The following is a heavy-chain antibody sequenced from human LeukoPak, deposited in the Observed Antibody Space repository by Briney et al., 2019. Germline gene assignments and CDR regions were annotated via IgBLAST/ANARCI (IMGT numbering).Heavy chain of an antibody. CDR3: ARDFGYF. J-gene: IGHJ4*02. D-gene: IGHD3-10*01. V-gene: IGHV3-48*03. CDR2: ISSSGSII. CDR1: GFTFSNYK. Sequence: TGGSLRLSCAASGFTFSNYKMNWVRQAPGKGLEWVSYISSSGSIIYYSDSVKGRFTISRDNAKNSLYLQMDSLRAEDTAVYYCARDFGYFWGQGTLVTVSS.